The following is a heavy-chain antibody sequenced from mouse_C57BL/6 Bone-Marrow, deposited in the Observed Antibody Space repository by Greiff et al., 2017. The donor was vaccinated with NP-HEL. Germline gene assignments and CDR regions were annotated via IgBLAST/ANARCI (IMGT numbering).Heavy chain of an antibody. J-gene: IGHJ3*01. CDR2: IYPRSGNT. Sequence: QVQLQQSGAELARPGASVKLSCKASGYTFTSYGISWVKQRTGQGLEWIGEIYPRSGNTYYNEKFKGKATLTADKSSSTAYMELLSLTSEDSAVYFCARGPFYDSWFAYWGQGTLVTVSA. V-gene: IGHV1-81*01. CDR3: ARGPFYDSWFAY. CDR1: GYTFTSYG. D-gene: IGHD2-12*01.